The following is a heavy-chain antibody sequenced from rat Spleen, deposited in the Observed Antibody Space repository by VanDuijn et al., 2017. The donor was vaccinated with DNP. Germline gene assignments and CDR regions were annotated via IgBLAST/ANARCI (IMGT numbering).Heavy chain of an antibody. D-gene: IGHD4-6*01. V-gene: IGHV5-7*01. J-gene: IGHJ2*01. CDR1: RFSFSDYN. CDR2: ISYESIDT. Sequence: EVQLVESGGGLVQPGRSLKLSCGASRFSFSDYNLAWVRQATKKSLEWVATISYESIDTYYRDSMKGRFTISSDNAKSTPYLQLNSLRSEDTATYYCARHLGSPGDYWGQGVMVTVSS. CDR3: ARHLGSPGDY.